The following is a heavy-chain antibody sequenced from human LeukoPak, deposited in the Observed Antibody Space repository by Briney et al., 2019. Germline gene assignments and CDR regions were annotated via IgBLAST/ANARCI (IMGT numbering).Heavy chain of an antibody. CDR3: ARWSSGGSYSRVN. Sequence: PGGSLRLSCAASGFTFSSYEMNWVRQAPGKGLGWVSYISSSGSTIYYADSVKGRFTISRDNAKNSLYLQMNSLRAEDTAVYYCARWSSGGSYSRVNWGQGTLVTVSS. D-gene: IGHD3-16*01. J-gene: IGHJ4*02. V-gene: IGHV3-48*03. CDR2: ISSSGSTI. CDR1: GFTFSSYE.